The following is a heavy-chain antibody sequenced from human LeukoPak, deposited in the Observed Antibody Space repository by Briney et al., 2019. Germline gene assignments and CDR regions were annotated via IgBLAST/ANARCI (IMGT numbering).Heavy chain of an antibody. J-gene: IGHJ4*02. D-gene: IGHD3-10*01. Sequence: SGGSLRLSCAASGFIFSTYWMSWVRQAPGKGLEWVANIKQDGSEKYYVDSVKGRFTISRDNAKNSLYLQMNSLRAEDTAVYYCARDLQSSGSGSGYLNWGQGTLVTVSS. V-gene: IGHV3-7*03. CDR2: IKQDGSEK. CDR3: ARDLQSSGSGSGYLN. CDR1: GFIFSTYW.